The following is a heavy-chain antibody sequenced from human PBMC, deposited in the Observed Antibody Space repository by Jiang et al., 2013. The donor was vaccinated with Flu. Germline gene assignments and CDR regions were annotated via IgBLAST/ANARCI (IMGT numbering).Heavy chain of an antibody. CDR3: ARLYYDSSGYYYFPDY. CDR2: IYYSGSA. V-gene: IGHV4-39*01. J-gene: IGHJ4*02. Sequence: LLKPSETLSLTCTVSGGSISSITYYWGWIRQPPGKGLEWIGSIYYSGSAYYNPSLKSRVTISVDTSKNQFSLKLSSVIAADTAVYYCARLYYDSSGYYYFPDYWGQGTLVTVSS. D-gene: IGHD3-22*01. CDR1: GGSISSITYY.